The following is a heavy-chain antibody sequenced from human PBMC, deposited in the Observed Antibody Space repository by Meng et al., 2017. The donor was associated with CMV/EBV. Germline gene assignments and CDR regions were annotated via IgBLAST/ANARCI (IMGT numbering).Heavy chain of an antibody. CDR3: ARDRQWPSPGGWFDP. D-gene: IGHD6-19*01. Sequence: GGSLRLSCAASGFTFSSYSMNWVRQAPGKGLEWVSSISSSSSYIYYADSLKGRFTISRDNAKNSLYLQMNSLRAEDTAVYYCARDRQWPSPGGWFDPWGQGTLVTVSS. J-gene: IGHJ5*02. CDR2: ISSSSSYI. CDR1: GFTFSSYS. V-gene: IGHV3-21*01.